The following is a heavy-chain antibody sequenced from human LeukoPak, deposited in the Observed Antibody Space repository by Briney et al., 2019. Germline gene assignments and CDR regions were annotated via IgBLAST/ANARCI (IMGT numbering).Heavy chain of an antibody. CDR2: ISANGDTI. Sequence: GGSLRLSCAASGFTFTTYEMNWLRQAPGKGLEWLSYISANGDTIYYADSVKGRFTISRDNGRKSLYLQMNSLRVEDTGIYYCVSAYGGLLDYWGQGTLVTVSS. CDR3: VSAYGGLLDY. V-gene: IGHV3-48*03. J-gene: IGHJ4*02. D-gene: IGHD3-16*01. CDR1: GFTFTTYE.